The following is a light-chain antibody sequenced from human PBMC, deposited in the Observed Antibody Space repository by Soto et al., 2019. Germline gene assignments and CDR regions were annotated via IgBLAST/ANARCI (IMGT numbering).Light chain of an antibody. J-gene: IGLJ3*02. CDR2: EVT. Sequence: QSALTQPASVSGSPGQSITISCTGTSSDVGRYSYVSWYQQHPGKAPKLLIYEVTNRPSGVSNRFSGSKSGNTASLTISGLQAEDEADYYCSSFASSITLLFGGGTKLTVL. CDR3: SSFASSITLL. V-gene: IGLV2-14*01. CDR1: SSDVGRYSY.